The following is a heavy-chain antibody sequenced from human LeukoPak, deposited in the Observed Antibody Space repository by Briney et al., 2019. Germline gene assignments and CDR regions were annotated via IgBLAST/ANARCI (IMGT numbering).Heavy chain of an antibody. J-gene: IGHJ3*02. D-gene: IGHD3-10*01. CDR2: INHSGST. CDR1: GGSFSGYY. Sequence: TSETLSLTCAVYGGSFSGYYWTWIRQPPGKGLEWIAEINHSGSTNYNPSLKSRVTISVDTSKNQFSLKLSSVTAADTAVYYCAREAATDGSGNDIWGQGTMVTVSS. V-gene: IGHV4-34*01. CDR3: AREAATDGSGNDI.